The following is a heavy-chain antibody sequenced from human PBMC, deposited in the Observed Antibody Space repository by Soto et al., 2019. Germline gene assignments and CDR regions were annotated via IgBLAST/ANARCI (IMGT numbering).Heavy chain of an antibody. CDR2: IWYDGSNK. J-gene: IGHJ6*02. CDR1: GFTSSSYG. Sequence: GGSLRLSCAASGFTSSSYGMHWVRQAPGKGLEWVAVIWYDGSNKYYADSVKGRFTISRDNSKNTLYLQMNSLRAEDTAVYYCARDLGLGSSWHPVWYYYYGMDVWGQGTTVTVSS. CDR3: ARDLGLGSSWHPVWYYYYGMDV. D-gene: IGHD6-13*01. V-gene: IGHV3-33*01.